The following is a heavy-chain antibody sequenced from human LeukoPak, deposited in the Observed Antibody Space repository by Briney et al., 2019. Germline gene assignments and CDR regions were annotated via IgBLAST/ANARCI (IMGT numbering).Heavy chain of an antibody. Sequence: SVKVSCKASGGTFISYAISWVRQAPGQGLEWMGGIIPIFGTANYAQKFQGRVTITADKSTSTAYMELSSLRSEDTAVYYCARAAPLPGSGSYFDYWGQGTLVTVSS. CDR2: IIPIFGTA. CDR3: ARAAPLPGSGSYFDY. V-gene: IGHV1-69*06. CDR1: GGTFISYA. D-gene: IGHD3-10*01. J-gene: IGHJ4*02.